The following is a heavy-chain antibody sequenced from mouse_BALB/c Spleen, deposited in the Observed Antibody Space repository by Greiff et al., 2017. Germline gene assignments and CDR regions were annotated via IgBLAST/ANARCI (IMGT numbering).Heavy chain of an antibody. J-gene: IGHJ4*01. Sequence: EVQLQQSGPELVEPGASVTISCTTSGYTFTGYTMHWVQQTHGKSLEWLGGIDPKNGGTSYNQKFSGKAILTVDKSSGTAYMELRRLTSEDSAVYDCARGDRSYAMDYWGQGTSVTVSA. CDR1: GYTFTGYT. V-gene: IGHV1-18*01. CDR3: ARGDRSYAMDY. CDR2: IDPKNGGT.